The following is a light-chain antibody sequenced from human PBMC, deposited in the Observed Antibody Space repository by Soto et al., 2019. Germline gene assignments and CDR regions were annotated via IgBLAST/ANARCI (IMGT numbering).Light chain of an antibody. CDR2: ADN. Sequence: QSVLTQPPSASGTPGQRVTISCSGRSSNIGSKTVNWYQQLPGTAPKLLIYADNKRPSGVPDRFSGSKSGTSASLAIIGLRSEDEADYHCAAWDDSLNGPVFGTGTQLTVL. J-gene: IGLJ1*01. CDR3: AAWDDSLNGPV. V-gene: IGLV1-44*01. CDR1: SSNIGSKT.